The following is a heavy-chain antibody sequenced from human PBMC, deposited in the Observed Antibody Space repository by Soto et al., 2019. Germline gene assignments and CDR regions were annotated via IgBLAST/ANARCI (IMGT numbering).Heavy chain of an antibody. CDR2: IYYLGST. D-gene: IGHD3-10*01. Sequence: LSLTCSVSGGSMSEYFWSWIRQSPGKGLEWIGYIYYLGSTDYNPSLKSRVTISVDTSKRQFSLRLTSVTAADTAVYYCARDGYDGSGSPYPAYWGPGTQVTV. J-gene: IGHJ4*02. CDR3: ARDGYDGSGSPYPAY. V-gene: IGHV4-59*01. CDR1: GGSMSEYF.